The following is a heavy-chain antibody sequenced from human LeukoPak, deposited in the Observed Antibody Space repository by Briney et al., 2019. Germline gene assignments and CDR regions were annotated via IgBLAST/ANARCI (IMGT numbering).Heavy chain of an antibody. J-gene: IGHJ3*02. CDR1: GYTFTSYG. D-gene: IGHD3-22*01. Sequence: WASVKVSCKASGYTFTSYGISWVRQAPGQGLEWMGWVSAYNGNTNYAQKLQGRVTMTTDTSTSTAYMELRSLRSDDTAAYYCARDPTTLYYYDSSGYLRAFDIWGQGTMVTVSS. CDR2: VSAYNGNT. CDR3: ARDPTTLYYYDSSGYLRAFDI. V-gene: IGHV1-18*01.